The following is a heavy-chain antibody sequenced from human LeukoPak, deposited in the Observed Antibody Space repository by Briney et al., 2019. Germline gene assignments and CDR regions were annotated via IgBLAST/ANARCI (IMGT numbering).Heavy chain of an antibody. CDR1: GGSISSGDYY. D-gene: IGHD3-10*01. Sequence: SETLSLTCTVSGGSISSGDYYWSWIRQHPGKGLEWIVHIHYSGSTYYNPSLKSRVTISVDTSKNQFSLKESSVTAADTAVYYCARGSGRSSRDGMDVWGQGTTVTVSS. V-gene: IGHV4-31*03. J-gene: IGHJ6*02. CDR2: IHYSGST. CDR3: ARGSGRSSRDGMDV.